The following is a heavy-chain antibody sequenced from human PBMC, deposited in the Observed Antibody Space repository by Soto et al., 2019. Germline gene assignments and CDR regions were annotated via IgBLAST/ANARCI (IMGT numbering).Heavy chain of an antibody. D-gene: IGHD3-3*01. V-gene: IGHV4-39*01. Sequence: QLQLQESGPGLVKPSETLSLTCTVSGGSISSSSYYWGWIRQPPGKGLEWIGSIYYSGSTYYNPSPKSRVTISVDTSKNQFSLKLSSVTAADTAVYYCARQAPSVYYAFWSSSYGMDVWGQGTTVTVSS. CDR3: ARQAPSVYYAFWSSSYGMDV. CDR2: IYYSGST. J-gene: IGHJ6*02. CDR1: GGSISSSSYY.